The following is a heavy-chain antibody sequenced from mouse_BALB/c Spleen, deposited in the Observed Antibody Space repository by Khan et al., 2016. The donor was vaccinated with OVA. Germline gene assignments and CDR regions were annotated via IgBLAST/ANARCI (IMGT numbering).Heavy chain of an antibody. CDR2: IYPGSGNT. V-gene: IGHV1-84*02. CDR1: GFTFTDYY. D-gene: IGHD1-1*01. Sequence: QIQLVQSGPELVKPGASVKISCKASGFTFTDYYIHWVKQKPGQGLEWIGWIYPGSGNTKYNEKFKDMATLTVDTSSTTAYMQLSSLTSEDTAVYFGAKGGYYDNSLFDYWGQGTTLTVSS. J-gene: IGHJ2*01. CDR3: AKGGYYDNSLFDY.